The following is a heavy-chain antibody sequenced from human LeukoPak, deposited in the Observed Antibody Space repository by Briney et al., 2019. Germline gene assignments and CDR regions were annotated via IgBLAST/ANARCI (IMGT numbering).Heavy chain of an antibody. D-gene: IGHD2-2*01. CDR1: GGSISSSSYY. CDR2: IYYSGGT. J-gene: IGHJ4*02. Sequence: PSETLSLTCTVSGGSISSSSYYWGWIRQPPGKGLEWIGSIYYSGGTYYNPSLKSRVTISVDTSKNQFSLKLSSVTAADTAVYYCARLGYCSSTSFGQCDYWGQGTLVTVSS. V-gene: IGHV4-39*07. CDR3: ARLGYCSSTSFGQCDY.